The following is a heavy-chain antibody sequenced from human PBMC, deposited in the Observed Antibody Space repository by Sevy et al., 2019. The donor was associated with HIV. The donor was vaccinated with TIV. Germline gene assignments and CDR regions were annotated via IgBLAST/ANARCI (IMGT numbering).Heavy chain of an antibody. CDR2: IIPIFGTA. Sequence: ASVKVSCKASGGTFSSYAISWVRQAPGQGLEWMGGIIPIFGTANYAQKFQGRVTITADESTSTAYMGLRSLRSEDTAVYYCARSRVEGRSSTSCYLEYFDYWGQATLVT. CDR3: ARSRVEGRSSTSCYLEYFDY. CDR1: GGTFSSYA. V-gene: IGHV1-69*13. D-gene: IGHD2-2*01. J-gene: IGHJ4*02.